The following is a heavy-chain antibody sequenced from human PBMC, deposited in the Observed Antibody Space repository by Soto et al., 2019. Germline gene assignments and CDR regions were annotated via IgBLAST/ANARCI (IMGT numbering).Heavy chain of an antibody. D-gene: IGHD2-2*01. CDR2: IKIDGSST. CDR3: AKDLGYCSSISCYYYYGMDG. CDR1: VFTFSSYW. Sequence: GGSLRLSCAASVFTFSSYWMHLVRQAPGKGLVCVSRIKIDGSSTSYADSVKGRFTISRDNAKNTLYLQMNSLRAEDTAVYYCAKDLGYCSSISCYYYYGMDGWGKGTKVTVSS. J-gene: IGHJ6*04. V-gene: IGHV3-74*01.